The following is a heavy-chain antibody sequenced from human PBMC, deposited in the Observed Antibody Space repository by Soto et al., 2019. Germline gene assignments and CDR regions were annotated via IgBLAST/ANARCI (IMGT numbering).Heavy chain of an antibody. CDR2: TRNKANSYTS. D-gene: IGHD1-26*01. CDR3: ARDTGGSYDF. V-gene: IGHV3-72*01. J-gene: IGHJ4*02. CDR1: GFTFSDYY. Sequence: GGSLRLSCAASGFTFSDYYMDWVRQLPGKGLEWVGRTRNKANSYTSEYAPSVKGRFTISRHDSEDSMFLQLNSLKTEDTAVYYCARDTGGSYDFWGQGALVTVSS.